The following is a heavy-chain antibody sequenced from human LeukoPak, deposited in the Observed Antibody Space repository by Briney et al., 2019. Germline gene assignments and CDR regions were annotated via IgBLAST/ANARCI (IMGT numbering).Heavy chain of an antibody. CDR2: IDSDGSST. J-gene: IGHJ4*02. CDR3: ARERSSGWSFLAY. Sequence: GGSLRLSCAAAGFTFSSYWMHWDRQAPGKGLVWVSRIDSDGSSTSYADSVKCRFTISRDNAKNTEYLQMNSLRAEDTAVYYCARERSSGWSFLAYWREGTLVTVSS. D-gene: IGHD6-19*01. V-gene: IGHV3-74*01. CDR1: GFTFSSYW.